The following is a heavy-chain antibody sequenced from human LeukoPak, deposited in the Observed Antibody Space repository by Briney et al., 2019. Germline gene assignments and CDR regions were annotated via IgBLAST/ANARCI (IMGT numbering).Heavy chain of an antibody. J-gene: IGHJ4*02. CDR2: IYYSGTT. Sequence: SQTLSLTCTVSGGSISSGGYYWSWIRQHPGKGLEWIGYIYYSGTTYYNPSLKSRVTISVDTSKNQFSLKLNSVTAADTAVYYCARTLTSGQFDYWGQGILVTVSS. CDR1: GGSISSGGYY. V-gene: IGHV4-31*03. D-gene: IGHD2-15*01. CDR3: ARTLTSGQFDY.